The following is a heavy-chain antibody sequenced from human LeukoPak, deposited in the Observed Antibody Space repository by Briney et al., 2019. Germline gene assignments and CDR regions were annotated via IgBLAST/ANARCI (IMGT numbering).Heavy chain of an antibody. J-gene: IGHJ5*02. Sequence: SETLSLTCTVSGYSISSGYYWGWIRPPPGKGLEWVGRIYHSGSTYYNPSLKSRVTISVDTSKNQFSLKLSSVTAADTAVYYCARGRDYYDSSGYYDWFDPWGQGTPVTVSS. CDR1: GYSISSGYY. D-gene: IGHD3-22*01. CDR2: IYHSGST. CDR3: ARGRDYYDSSGYYDWFDP. V-gene: IGHV4-38-2*02.